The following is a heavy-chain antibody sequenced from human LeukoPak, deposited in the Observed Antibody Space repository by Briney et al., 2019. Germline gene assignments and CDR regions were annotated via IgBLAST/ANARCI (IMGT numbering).Heavy chain of an antibody. D-gene: IGHD2-2*01. Sequence: SETLSLTCTVSGGSISSSSYYWGWIRQPPGKGLEWIGSIYYSGSTYYNPSLKSRVTISVATSKNQFSLTLSSVTAADTAVYYCARLRCSSTSCYFYYYYYGMNVWGQGTTVTVSS. CDR1: GGSISSSSYY. J-gene: IGHJ6*02. CDR3: ARLRCSSTSCYFYYYYYGMNV. CDR2: IYYSGST. V-gene: IGHV4-39*01.